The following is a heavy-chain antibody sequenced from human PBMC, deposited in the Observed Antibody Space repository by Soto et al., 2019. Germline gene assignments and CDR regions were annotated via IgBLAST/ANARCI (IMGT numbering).Heavy chain of an antibody. CDR3: AREGLTGTIGLYYYYGMDV. CDR2: IYYSGST. CDR1: GGSISSYY. J-gene: IGHJ6*02. D-gene: IGHD1-7*01. Sequence: QVQLQESGPGLVKPSETLSLTCTVSGGSISSYYWSWIRQPPGKGLEWIGYIYYSGSTNYNPSLKSRVTISVNTSKNQFSLKPSSVTAADTAVYYCAREGLTGTIGLYYYYGMDVWGQGTRVTVSS. V-gene: IGHV4-59*01.